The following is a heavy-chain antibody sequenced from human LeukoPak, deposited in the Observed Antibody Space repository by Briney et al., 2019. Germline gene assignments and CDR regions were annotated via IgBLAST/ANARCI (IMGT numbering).Heavy chain of an antibody. CDR3: ARDGQWLVYYYYYGMDV. D-gene: IGHD6-19*01. J-gene: IGHJ6*02. CDR1: GFTFSSYS. V-gene: IGHV3-48*01. Sequence: PGGSLRLSCAASGFTFSSYSMNWVRQAPGKGLEWVSYISSSSSTMYYADSVKGRFTISRDNAKNSLYLQMNSLRAEDTAVYYCARDGQWLVYYYYYGMDVWGQGTTVTVSS. CDR2: ISSSSSTM.